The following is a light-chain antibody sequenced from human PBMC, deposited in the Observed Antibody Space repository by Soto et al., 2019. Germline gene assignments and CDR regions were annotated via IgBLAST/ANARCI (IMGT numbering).Light chain of an antibody. V-gene: IGLV2-8*01. J-gene: IGLJ2*01. CDR2: EVN. Sequence: QSALTQPPSASGSPGQSVTISCTGTSSDVGGYNYVSWYQQHPGKAPKLMIYEVNKRPLGVPDRFSGSKSGNTASLTVSGLQAEDEADYYCSSYGGRNNLIFGGGTKVTVL. CDR1: SSDVGGYNY. CDR3: SSYGGRNNLI.